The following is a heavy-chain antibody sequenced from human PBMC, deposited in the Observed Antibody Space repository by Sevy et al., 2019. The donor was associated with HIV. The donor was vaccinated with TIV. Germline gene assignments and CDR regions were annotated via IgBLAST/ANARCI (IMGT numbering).Heavy chain of an antibody. CDR2: ISAYNGNT. V-gene: IGHV1-18*01. Sequence: ASVKVSCKASGYTFTSYGISWVRQAPGQGLERMGWISAYNGNTNYAQKLQGRVTMTTDTSTSTAYMELRSLRSDDTALYFCARDLGGYYDSSGYYPIDYWGQGTLVTVSS. D-gene: IGHD3-22*01. J-gene: IGHJ4*02. CDR3: ARDLGGYYDSSGYYPIDY. CDR1: GYTFTSYG.